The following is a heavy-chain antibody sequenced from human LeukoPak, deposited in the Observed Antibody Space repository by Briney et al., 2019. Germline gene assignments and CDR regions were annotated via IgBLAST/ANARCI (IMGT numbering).Heavy chain of an antibody. CDR3: ARGIERWLQSHFDY. CDR2: ISSRSSYI. J-gene: IGHJ4*02. D-gene: IGHD5-24*01. Sequence: GGSLRLSCAASGFTFSSYSMNWVRQAPGKGLEWVSSISSRSSYIYYADSVKGRFTISRDNAKNSLYLQMNSLRAEDTAVYYCARGIERWLQSHFDYWGQGTLVTVSS. CDR1: GFTFSSYS. V-gene: IGHV3-21*01.